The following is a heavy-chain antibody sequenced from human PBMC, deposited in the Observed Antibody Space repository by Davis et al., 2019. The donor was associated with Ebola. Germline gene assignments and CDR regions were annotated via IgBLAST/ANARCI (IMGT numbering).Heavy chain of an antibody. CDR1: GFDFTNYL. CDR2: IYSGGST. CDR3: ASGVRPRGDGIAVAGKPKYYYYYDGMDV. D-gene: IGHD6-19*01. J-gene: IGHJ6*02. Sequence: GESLKISCAASGFDFTNYLMTWVRQAPGKGLEWVSAIYSGGSTYYADSVKGRFTISRHNSKNTLYLQMNSLRAEDTAVYYCASGVRPRGDGIAVAGKPKYYYYYDGMDVWGQGTTVTASS. V-gene: IGHV3-53*04.